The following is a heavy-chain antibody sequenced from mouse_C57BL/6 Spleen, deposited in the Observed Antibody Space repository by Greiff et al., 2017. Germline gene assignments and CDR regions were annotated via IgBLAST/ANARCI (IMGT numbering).Heavy chain of an antibody. D-gene: IGHD1-1*01. V-gene: IGHV6-3*01. CDR1: GFTFSNYW. J-gene: IGHJ1*03. Sequence: EVKLMESGGGLVQPGGSMKLSCVASGFTFSNYWMNWVRQSPEKGLEWVAQIRLKSDNYATHYAESVKGRFTISRDDSKSSVYLQMNNLRAEDTGIYYCTGHDGSSWDWYFDVWGTGTTLTVSS. CDR3: TGHDGSSWDWYFDV. CDR2: IRLKSDNYAT.